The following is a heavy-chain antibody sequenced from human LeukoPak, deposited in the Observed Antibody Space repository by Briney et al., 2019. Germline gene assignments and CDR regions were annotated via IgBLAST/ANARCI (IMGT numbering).Heavy chain of an antibody. Sequence: SETLSLTCAVPGVSISGSYYYWGWIRQPPGKGLEWIGNIYYSGSTYYNASLQSRVTISIDTSKNQFSLRLNSVTAADTAMYFCVKSGGYGLIDYWGQGTLVTVSS. D-gene: IGHD1-26*01. CDR2: IYYSGST. CDR3: VKSGGYGLIDY. CDR1: GVSISGSYYY. J-gene: IGHJ4*02. V-gene: IGHV4-39*01.